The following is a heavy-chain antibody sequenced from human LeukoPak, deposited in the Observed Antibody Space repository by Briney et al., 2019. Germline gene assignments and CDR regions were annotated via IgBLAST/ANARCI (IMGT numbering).Heavy chain of an antibody. CDR1: GYRFTSYW. V-gene: IGHV5-51*01. D-gene: IGHD1-26*01. CDR3: ARHRFPGSYGDAFDI. CDR2: IYPGDSDT. J-gene: IGHJ3*02. Sequence: GEALKISCQGSGYRFTSYWIGWVRRMPGKGLEWMGSIYPGDSDTRYSPSFQGQVTISADKSISTAYLQWSSLKASHTAMYYCARHRFPGSYGDAFDIWGQGTMVTVSS.